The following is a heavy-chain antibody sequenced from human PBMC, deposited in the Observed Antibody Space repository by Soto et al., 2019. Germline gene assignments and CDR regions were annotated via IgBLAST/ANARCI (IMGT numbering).Heavy chain of an antibody. J-gene: IGHJ4*02. V-gene: IGHV3-30-3*01. Sequence: QVQLVESGGGVVQPGRSLRLSCAASGFTFSSYAMHWVRQAPGNGLEWVAVISYAGSNKYYADSVKGRFTISRDNSKNTRYLQMNSLSAEDTAVYYFARSVRIASAGRFAYWGQGTLVTVTS. CDR2: ISYAGSNK. D-gene: IGHD6-13*01. CDR3: ARSVRIASAGRFAY. CDR1: GFTFSSYA.